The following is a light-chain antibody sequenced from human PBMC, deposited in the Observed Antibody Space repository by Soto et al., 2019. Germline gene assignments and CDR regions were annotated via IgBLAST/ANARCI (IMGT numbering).Light chain of an antibody. V-gene: IGKV3-20*01. Sequence: EIVLTQSPGTLSLSPGDRATLSCRASQSVSSSDFAWYQPKAAQAPRLLIYGASFRATGIPDRFSGSGSGTDFTLTISRLEPEDFAVYYWQQYGSSPLYTFGQGTKLEI. CDR2: GAS. CDR3: QQYGSSPLYT. J-gene: IGKJ2*01. CDR1: QSVSSSD.